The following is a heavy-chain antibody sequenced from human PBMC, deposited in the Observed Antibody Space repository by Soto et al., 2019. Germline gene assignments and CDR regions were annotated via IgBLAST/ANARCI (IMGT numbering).Heavy chain of an antibody. CDR3: AKGAASSGVPPSTRTSYYFSGMDV. Sequence: QVQLVESGGGVVQPGRSLRLSCAASGFTFSSYGMHWVRQAPGKGLEWVAVISYDGSNKYYADSVKGRFTISRDNSKNTLYVQMNSLGAEDTAVYSCAKGAASSGVPPSTRTSYYFSGMDVWGQGTTVTVSS. V-gene: IGHV3-30*18. J-gene: IGHJ6*02. D-gene: IGHD6-19*01. CDR1: GFTFSSYG. CDR2: ISYDGSNK.